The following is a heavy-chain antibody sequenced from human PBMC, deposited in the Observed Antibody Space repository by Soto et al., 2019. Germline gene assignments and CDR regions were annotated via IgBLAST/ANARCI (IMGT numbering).Heavy chain of an antibody. Sequence: QVQFVQSGAEVKKPGASVKLSCKTSGYTYTEYAIHWVRQAPGQGLEWMGWINVGNGNAKYSQRVEGRVTMTRDASASTVYMEVGSLASEDTAVYYCTSSSERGYWCQGTLVTVSS. CDR1: GYTYTEYA. CDR3: TSSSERGY. V-gene: IGHV1-3*01. J-gene: IGHJ4*02. CDR2: INVGNGNA.